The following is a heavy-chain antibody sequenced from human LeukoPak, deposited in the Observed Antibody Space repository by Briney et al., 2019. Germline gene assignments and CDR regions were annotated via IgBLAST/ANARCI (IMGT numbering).Heavy chain of an antibody. D-gene: IGHD5-18*01. CDR3: ARERGYSYGLGNNWFDP. V-gene: IGHV3-30*03. Sequence: GGSLRLSCAASGFTFSSYGMHWVRQAPGKGLEWVAVISYDGSNKYYADSVKGRFTISRDNSKNTLYLQMNSLRAEDTAVYYCARERGYSYGLGNNWFDPWGQGTLVTVSS. CDR1: GFTFSSYG. J-gene: IGHJ5*02. CDR2: ISYDGSNK.